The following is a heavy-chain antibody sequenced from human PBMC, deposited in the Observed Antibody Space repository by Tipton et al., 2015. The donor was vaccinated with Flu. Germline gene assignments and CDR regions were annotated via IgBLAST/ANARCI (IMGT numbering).Heavy chain of an antibody. CDR3: ARRDFSNYVSDPKNWFNS. Sequence: TLSLTCSVSGDSITTDYLWAWIRQPSGRGLEWIASIHRSGSTNYNPSLKSRVTISVDRSKNQFSLEMRSVTAADMALYYCARRDFSNYVSDPKNWFNSWGQGTLVIVSS. J-gene: IGHJ5*01. CDR1: GDSITTDYL. CDR2: IHRSGST. V-gene: IGHV4-38-2*01. D-gene: IGHD4-11*01.